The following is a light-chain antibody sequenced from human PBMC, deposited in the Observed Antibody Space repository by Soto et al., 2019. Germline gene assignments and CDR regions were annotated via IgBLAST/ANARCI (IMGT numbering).Light chain of an antibody. J-gene: IGKJ5*01. CDR2: AAS. Sequence: DIQMTQSPSSLSASIGDRVTITCRASRGINTYVNWYQQKPGKAPKLLIYAASSLQSGVPSRFSGSGSGTDFTLTISSLQPEDFATYYCQQSYSTPRVTFGQGTRLEI. V-gene: IGKV1-39*01. CDR3: QQSYSTPRVT. CDR1: RGINTY.